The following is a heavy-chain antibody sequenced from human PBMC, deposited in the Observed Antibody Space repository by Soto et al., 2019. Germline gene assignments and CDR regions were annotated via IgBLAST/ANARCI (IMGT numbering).Heavy chain of an antibody. V-gene: IGHV3-30-3*01. Sequence: QVQLVESGGGVVQPGRSLRLSCAASGFTFSSYAMHWVRQAPGKGLEWVAVISYDGSNKYYADSVKGRFTISRDNSKNTLDLQMNSLRAEDTAVYYWARDLGSGSLNYWGQGTLVTVSS. CDR3: ARDLGSGSLNY. J-gene: IGHJ4*02. CDR1: GFTFSSYA. CDR2: ISYDGSNK. D-gene: IGHD3-10*01.